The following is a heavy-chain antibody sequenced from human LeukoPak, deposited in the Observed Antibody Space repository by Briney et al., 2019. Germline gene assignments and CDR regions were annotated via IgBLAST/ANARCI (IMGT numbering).Heavy chain of an antibody. CDR2: INHSGST. J-gene: IGHJ6*02. CDR3: ARDGYSYSHYYGMDV. Sequence: ASETLSRTCAVYGGSFSGYYWSWIRQPPGKGLEWIGEINHSGSTNYNPSLKSRVTISVDTSKNQFSLKLSSVTAADTAVYYCARDGYSYSHYYGMDVWGQGTTVTVSS. D-gene: IGHD5-18*01. V-gene: IGHV4-34*01. CDR1: GGSFSGYY.